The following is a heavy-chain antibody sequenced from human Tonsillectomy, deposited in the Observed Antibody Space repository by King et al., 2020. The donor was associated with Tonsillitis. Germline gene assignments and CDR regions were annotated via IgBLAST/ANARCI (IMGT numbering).Heavy chain of an antibody. D-gene: IGHD3-10*01. Sequence: QLQESGPGLVKPSETLSLTCSVSGGSISPYYWSWIRQPAGKGLAWIGHINTSGNTNYNTSLKSRVTMSVDKAKNQFSLKLSSVTAADTAVYFCARGPWGFWENHYYVIDVWGQGTTVTVSS. V-gene: IGHV4-4*07. J-gene: IGHJ6*02. CDR3: ARGPWGFWENHYYVIDV. CDR2: INTSGNT. CDR1: GGSISPYY.